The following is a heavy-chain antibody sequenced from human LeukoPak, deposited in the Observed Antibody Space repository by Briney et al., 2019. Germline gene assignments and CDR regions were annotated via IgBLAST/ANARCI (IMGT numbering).Heavy chain of an antibody. CDR3: ARGRRTYGVHDAFDI. Sequence: SETLSLTCTVSGGSISSYYWSWIRQPAGKGLEWIGRIYTSGSTNYNPSLKSRVTMSVDTSKNQFSLKLSSVTAADTAVYYCARGRRTYGVHDAFDIWGQGTMVTVSS. D-gene: IGHD4-17*01. CDR2: IYTSGST. J-gene: IGHJ3*02. CDR1: GGSISSYY. V-gene: IGHV4-4*07.